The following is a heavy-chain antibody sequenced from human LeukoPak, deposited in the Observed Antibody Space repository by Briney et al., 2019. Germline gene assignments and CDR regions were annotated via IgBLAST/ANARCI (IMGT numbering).Heavy chain of an antibody. Sequence: GGSLRLSCVPSGITFSNSALSWVRQAPGKGLEWVSTITKSGDQTHYADSVRGLFTISRDIFKNTLYLQMNSLRAEDTAVYYCAKDGDSKLHGYYFDYWGQGTLVTVSS. CDR3: AKDGDSKLHGYYFDY. CDR1: GITFSNSA. CDR2: ITKSGDQT. J-gene: IGHJ4*02. D-gene: IGHD2-2*03. V-gene: IGHV3-23*01.